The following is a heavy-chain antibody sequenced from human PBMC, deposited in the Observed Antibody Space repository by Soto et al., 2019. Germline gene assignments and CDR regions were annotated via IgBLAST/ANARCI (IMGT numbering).Heavy chain of an antibody. CDR3: ARDKITGLFDY. V-gene: IGHV4-34*01. CDR2: INHSGST. D-gene: IGHD2-8*02. Sequence: SETLSPTCSVSGLTIPSHYWNWIRQPPGTGLELIGEINHSGSTNYNPSLRSRVTISVDTSKNQFSLKLTSVTAADTAVYYCARDKITGLFDYWGQGTLVTVSS. J-gene: IGHJ4*02. CDR1: GLTIPSHY.